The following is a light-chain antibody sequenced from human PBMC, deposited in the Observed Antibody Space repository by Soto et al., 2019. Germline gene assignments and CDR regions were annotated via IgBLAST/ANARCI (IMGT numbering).Light chain of an antibody. Sequence: QSALTQPPSASGSPGQSVTISCTGTSSDIGGYNYVSWYQQHPGKAPKLMIYEVSKRPSGVPDRFSGSKSGSTASLTVSGLQAEDEADYYCSSYAVSQYWVFGGGTKLTV. CDR3: SSYAVSQYWV. J-gene: IGLJ3*02. V-gene: IGLV2-8*01. CDR1: SSDIGGYNY. CDR2: EVS.